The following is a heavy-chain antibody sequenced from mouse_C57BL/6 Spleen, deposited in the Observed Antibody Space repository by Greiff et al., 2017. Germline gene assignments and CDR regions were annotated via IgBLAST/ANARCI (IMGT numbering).Heavy chain of an antibody. CDR1: GYSFTDYN. J-gene: IGHJ4*01. D-gene: IGHD2-1*01. CDR3: ASNGNYESLYAMDY. V-gene: IGHV1-39*01. Sequence: EVQLVESGPELVKPGASVKISCKASGYSFTDYNMNWVKQSNGKSLEWIGVINPNYGTTSYNQKFKGKATLTVDQSSSTAYMQLNSLTSEDSAVYYCASNGNYESLYAMDYWGQGTSVTVSS. CDR2: INPNYGTT.